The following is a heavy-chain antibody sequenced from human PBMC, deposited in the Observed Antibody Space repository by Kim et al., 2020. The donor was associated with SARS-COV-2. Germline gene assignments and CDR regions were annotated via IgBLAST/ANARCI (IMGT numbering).Heavy chain of an antibody. J-gene: IGHJ4*02. CDR1: GYSFTSYW. CDR3: ARGVPRGGFWSGYYTDFDY. V-gene: IGHV5-51*01. CDR2: IYPGDSDT. Sequence: GESLKISCKGSGYSFTSYWIGWVRQMPGKGLEWMGIIYPGDSDTRYSPSFQGQVTISADKSISTAYLQWSSLKASDTAMYYCARGVPRGGFWSGYYTDFDYWGQGTLVTVSS. D-gene: IGHD3-3*01.